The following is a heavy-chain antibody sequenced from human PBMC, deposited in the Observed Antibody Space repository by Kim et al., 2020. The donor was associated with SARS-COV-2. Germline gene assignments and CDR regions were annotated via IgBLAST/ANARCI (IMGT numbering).Heavy chain of an antibody. CDR3: AANPFGVVIMAPPLYGMDV. V-gene: IGHV4-39*01. CDR2: IYYSGST. D-gene: IGHD3-3*01. J-gene: IGHJ6*02. CDR1: GGSISSSSYY. Sequence: SETLSLTCTVSGGSISSSSYYWGWIRQPPGKGLEWIWSIYYSGSTYYNPSLKSRVTISVDTSKNQFSLKLSSVTAADTAVYYCAANPFGVVIMAPPLYGMDVWGQATTFTDS.